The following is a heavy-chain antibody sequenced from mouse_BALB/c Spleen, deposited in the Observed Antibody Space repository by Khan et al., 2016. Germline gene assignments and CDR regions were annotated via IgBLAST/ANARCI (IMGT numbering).Heavy chain of an antibody. CDR3: EGGRGDDFEE. V-gene: IGHV1S41*01. CDR1: GSPFTSCW. CDR2: IAPGSGNT. D-gene: IGHD2-12*01. J-gene: IGHJ2*01. Sequence: DLVKPGASATLSCPASGSPFTSCWIHWIHQSPGQGLEWIGRIAPGSGNTYYNAMFTAKATLTVDTSSTTAYIHLSSLSSEASAIFCWEGGRGDDFEEGGQGNTLTGS.